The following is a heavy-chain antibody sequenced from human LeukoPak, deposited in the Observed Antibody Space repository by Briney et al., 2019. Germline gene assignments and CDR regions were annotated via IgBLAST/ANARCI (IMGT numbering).Heavy chain of an antibody. D-gene: IGHD1-1*01. CDR1: GGTFSSYA. CDR2: IIPIFGTA. CDR3: ARDLYNWNDDDDAFDI. V-gene: IGHV1-69*13. Sequence: VASVKVSCKASGGTFSSYAISWVRQAPGQGLEWMGGIIPIFGTANYAQKFQGRVTITADESTSTAYMELSSLRSDDTAVYYCARDLYNWNDDDDAFDIWGQGTMVTVSS. J-gene: IGHJ3*02.